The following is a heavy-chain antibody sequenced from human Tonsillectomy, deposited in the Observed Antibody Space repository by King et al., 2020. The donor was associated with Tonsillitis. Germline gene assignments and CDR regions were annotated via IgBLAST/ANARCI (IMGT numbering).Heavy chain of an antibody. CDR2: IYYSGST. J-gene: IGHJ6*02. D-gene: IGHD4-17*01. Sequence: QLQESGPGLVKPSETLSLTCTVSGGSISSYYWSWIRQPPGKGLEWIGYIYYSGSTNYNPSLKSRVTISVDTSKNQFSLKLSSVTAADTAVYYCARAGTTVTDRYYYYYGMDVWGQGTTVTVSS. CDR3: ARAGTTVTDRYYYYYGMDV. V-gene: IGHV4-59*01. CDR1: GGSISSYY.